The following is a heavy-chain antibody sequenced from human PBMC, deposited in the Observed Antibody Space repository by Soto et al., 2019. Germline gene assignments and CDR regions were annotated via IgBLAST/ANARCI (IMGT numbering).Heavy chain of an antibody. V-gene: IGHV3-23*01. J-gene: IGHJ6*03. CDR2: ISGSGGST. CDR3: AKDLAVMSRYYYYYMDV. Sequence: GGSLRLSCAASGFTFSSYAMSWVRQAPGKGLEWVSAISGSGGSTYYADSVKGRFTISRDNSKNTLYLQMNSLRAEDTAVYYCAKDLAVMSRYYYYYMDVWGKGTTVTVSS. D-gene: IGHD2-21*01. CDR1: GFTFSSYA.